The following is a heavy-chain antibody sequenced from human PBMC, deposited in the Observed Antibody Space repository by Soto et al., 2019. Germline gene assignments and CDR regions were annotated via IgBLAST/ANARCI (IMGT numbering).Heavy chain of an antibody. CDR1: GYNFNAFY. Sequence: GASVKVSCKTSGYNFNAFYIHWVRQAPGQGLEWMGWINPNSGGTNYAQKFQGRVTMTRDTSISTAYMELSRLRSDDTAVYYCARDHCSGGSCYSGYYGMDVWGQGTTVTVSS. J-gene: IGHJ6*02. D-gene: IGHD2-15*01. CDR3: ARDHCSGGSCYSGYYGMDV. V-gene: IGHV1-2*02. CDR2: INPNSGGT.